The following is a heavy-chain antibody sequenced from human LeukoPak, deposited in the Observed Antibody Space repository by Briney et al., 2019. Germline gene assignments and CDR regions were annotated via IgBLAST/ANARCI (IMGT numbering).Heavy chain of an antibody. J-gene: IGHJ6*03. CDR1: GFTFSSYA. CDR3: ARTGDYDFWSDYHFYYYYYMDV. Sequence: PGGSLRLSCAASGFTFSSYAMSWVRQAPGKGLEWVSSINSNNSYIYYADSVKGRFTISRDNAKNSMYLQMHSLRAEDTAVCYCARTGDYDFWSDYHFYYYYYMDVWGKGTTVTVSS. V-gene: IGHV3-21*01. D-gene: IGHD3-3*01. CDR2: INSNNSYI.